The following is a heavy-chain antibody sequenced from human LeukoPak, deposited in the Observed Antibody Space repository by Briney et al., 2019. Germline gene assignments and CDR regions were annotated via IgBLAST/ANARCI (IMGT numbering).Heavy chain of an antibody. Sequence: GESLKISCKGSGYSFTSYWIGWVRQMPGKGLEWMGIIYPGDSDTRYRPSFQGQVTISADKSISTAYLQWSSLRASDTAMYYCARGGATIRSWFDPWGQGTLVTVSS. CDR2: IYPGDSDT. J-gene: IGHJ5*02. CDR1: GYSFTSYW. V-gene: IGHV5-51*01. CDR3: ARGGATIRSWFDP. D-gene: IGHD5-24*01.